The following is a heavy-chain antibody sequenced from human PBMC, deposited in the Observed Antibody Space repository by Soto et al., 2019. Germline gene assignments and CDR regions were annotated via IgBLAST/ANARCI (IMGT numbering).Heavy chain of an antibody. Sequence: PGGSLRLSCAASGFTFSSYSMNWVRQAPGKGLEWVSSISSSSSYIYYADSVKGRFTISRDNAKNSLYLQMNSLRAEDTAVYYCSVAGTPIWLTQHSPHYYYYGMDVWGQGTTVTVSS. V-gene: IGHV3-21*01. D-gene: IGHD6-19*01. CDR1: GFTFSSYS. CDR3: SVAGTPIWLTQHSPHYYYYGMDV. CDR2: ISSSSSYI. J-gene: IGHJ6*02.